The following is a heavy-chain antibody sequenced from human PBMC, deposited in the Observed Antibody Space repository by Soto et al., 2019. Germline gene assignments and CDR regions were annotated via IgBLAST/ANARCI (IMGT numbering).Heavy chain of an antibody. D-gene: IGHD3-22*01. CDR2: ISSSSSYI. CDR1: GFTFSSYS. J-gene: IGHJ4*02. V-gene: IGHV3-21*01. CDR3: ARTLYYYDSSGYR. Sequence: EVQLVESGGGLVKPGGSLRLSCAASGFTFSSYSMNWVRQAPGKGLEWVSSISSSSSYIYYADSVKGRFTISRDNAKNSLYLQMNSLRAEDTAMYYCARTLYYYDSSGYRWGQGTLVTVSS.